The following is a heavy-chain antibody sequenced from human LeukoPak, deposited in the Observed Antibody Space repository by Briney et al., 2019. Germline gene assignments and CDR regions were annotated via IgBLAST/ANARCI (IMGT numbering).Heavy chain of an antibody. V-gene: IGHV4-34*01. CDR2: IYYSVST. CDR3: ARDRSISVIAVAGTFWFDP. Sequence: SESLSLTCAVYGGSFSGYYWGWIRQPPGKGLEWIGSIYYSVSTYYNPSLKSRVTISVDTSKNQFSLKLSSVTAADTAVYYYARDRSISVIAVAGTFWFDPWGQGTLVTVSS. CDR1: GGSFSGYY. J-gene: IGHJ5*02. D-gene: IGHD6-19*01.